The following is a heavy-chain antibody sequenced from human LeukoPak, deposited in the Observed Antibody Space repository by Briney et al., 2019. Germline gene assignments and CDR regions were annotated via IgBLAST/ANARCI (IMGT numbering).Heavy chain of an antibody. CDR2: IIPIFGTA. V-gene: IGHV1-69*13. CDR1: GGTFSSYA. Sequence: SVKVSCKASGGTFSSYAISWVRQAPGQGLEWMGGIIPIFGTANYAQKFQGRVTITADESTSTAYMELSSLRSEDTAVYYCARASYDYVWGSYRHGFDYWGQGILVTVSS. D-gene: IGHD3-16*02. J-gene: IGHJ4*02. CDR3: ARASYDYVWGSYRHGFDY.